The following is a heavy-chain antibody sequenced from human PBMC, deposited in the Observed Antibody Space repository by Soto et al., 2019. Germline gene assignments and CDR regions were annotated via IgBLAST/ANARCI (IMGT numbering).Heavy chain of an antibody. CDR2: INPNSGGT. J-gene: IGHJ6*02. CDR1: GYTFTGYY. D-gene: IGHD6-13*01. CDR3: ARDLKGPGQQLVLDYYYGMDV. V-gene: IGHV1-2*02. Sequence: GASVKVSCKASGYTFTGYYMHWVRQAPGQGLEWMGWINPNSGGTNYAQKFQGRVTMTRDTSISTAYKELSRLRSDDTAVYYCARDLKGPGQQLVLDYYYGMDVWGQGTTVTVSS.